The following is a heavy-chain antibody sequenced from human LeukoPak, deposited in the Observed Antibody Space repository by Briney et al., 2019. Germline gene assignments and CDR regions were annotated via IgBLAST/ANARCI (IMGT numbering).Heavy chain of an antibody. V-gene: IGHV1-24*01. CDR2: FDPEDGET. J-gene: IGHJ4*02. D-gene: IGHD3-10*02. CDR3: ATIVGYYYLRSEKFYFDY. CDR1: GFIFTTYA. Sequence: GGSLRLSCAASGFIFTTYAMIWVRHAPGKGLEWMGGFDPEDGETIYAQKFQGRVTMTEDTSTDISYMELSSLRSDDTAVYFCATIVGYYYLRSEKFYFDYWGQGTLVTVSS.